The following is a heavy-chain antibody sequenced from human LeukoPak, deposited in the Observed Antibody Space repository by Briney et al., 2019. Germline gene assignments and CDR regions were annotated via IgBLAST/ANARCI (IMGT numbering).Heavy chain of an antibody. CDR3: ARDQDAFDI. CDR2: TYDRSKCYL. Sequence: SQTLSLTCGISGDSVSSNSATWIWQRQSPSRGLEGLGRTYDRSKCYLDSAVCVKTRITINADTSRNQLSLQLISVTPEDTAVYYGARDQDAFDIWGQGTMVTVSS. V-gene: IGHV6-1*01. J-gene: IGHJ3*02. CDR1: GDSVSSNSAT.